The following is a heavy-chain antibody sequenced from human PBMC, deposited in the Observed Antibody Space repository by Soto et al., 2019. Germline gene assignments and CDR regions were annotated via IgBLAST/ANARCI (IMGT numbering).Heavy chain of an antibody. CDR2: IYWDDDK. CDR1: GFSLSSIGMG. D-gene: IGHD5-12*01. Sequence: QITVKESGLTLVKPTETLTLTCTFSGFSLSSIGMGVGWIRQPPGKALEWLALIYWDDDKRYSPSLSSRLTITKDTSKNEVELTMTNMDPVDTATYYCARLTRGVYDSGRLWEKFDYWGQGTLVTVSS. V-gene: IGHV2-5*02. CDR3: ARLTRGVYDSGRLWEKFDY. J-gene: IGHJ4*02.